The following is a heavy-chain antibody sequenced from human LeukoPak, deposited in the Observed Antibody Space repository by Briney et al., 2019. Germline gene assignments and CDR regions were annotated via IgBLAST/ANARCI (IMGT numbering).Heavy chain of an antibody. CDR2: IYYSGST. CDR1: GGSISSYY. CDR3: ATLTGGDDAFDI. V-gene: IGHV4-59*01. Sequence: SETLSLTCTVCGGSISSYYWSWIRQPPGKGLEWIGYIYYSGSTNYNPSLKSRVTISVLTSKNRFSLKLSSVTAAETAVYYCATLTGGDDAFDIWGQGTMVTVSS. J-gene: IGHJ3*02. D-gene: IGHD4-23*01.